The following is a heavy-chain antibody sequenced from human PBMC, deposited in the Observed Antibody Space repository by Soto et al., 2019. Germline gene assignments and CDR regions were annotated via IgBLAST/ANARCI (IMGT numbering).Heavy chain of an antibody. D-gene: IGHD4-17*01. Sequence: GGSLRLSCAASGFTFSSYAMHWVRQAPDKGLEWVAVISYDGSNKYYADSVKGRFTISRDNSKNTLYLQMNSLRAEDTAVYYCARDRGSDYAYYYYYGMDVWGQGTTVTVSS. J-gene: IGHJ6*02. CDR3: ARDRGSDYAYYYYYGMDV. CDR1: GFTFSSYA. CDR2: ISYDGSNK. V-gene: IGHV3-30-3*01.